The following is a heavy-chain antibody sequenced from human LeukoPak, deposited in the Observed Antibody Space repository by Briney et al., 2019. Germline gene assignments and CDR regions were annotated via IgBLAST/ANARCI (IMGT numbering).Heavy chain of an antibody. CDR1: GYTFTSYG. CDR2: ISAYNGNT. Sequence: ASVKVSCKASGYTFTSYGISWVRQAPGQGLEWMGWISAYNGNTNYAQKLQGRVTMTTDTSTSTAYMELRSLRSDDPALYYCASPGVWGSSGNCFPPGGKGPLATVS. CDR3: ASPGVWGSSGNCFPP. D-gene: IGHD3-16*01. V-gene: IGHV1-18*01. J-gene: IGHJ5*02.